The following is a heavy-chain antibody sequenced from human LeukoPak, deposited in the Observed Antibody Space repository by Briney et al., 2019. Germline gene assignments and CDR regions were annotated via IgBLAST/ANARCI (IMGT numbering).Heavy chain of an antibody. J-gene: IGHJ4*02. CDR1: GYTFTGYY. Sequence: ASVKVSCKASGYTFTGYYMHWVRQAPGQGLEWMGWIGAYNGNTNYAQKFQGRVTMTTDTSTSTAYMELRSLRSDDTAVYYCARSFAVVTPVGDYWGQGTLVTASS. V-gene: IGHV1-18*04. CDR3: ARSFAVVTPVGDY. CDR2: IGAYNGNT. D-gene: IGHD4-23*01.